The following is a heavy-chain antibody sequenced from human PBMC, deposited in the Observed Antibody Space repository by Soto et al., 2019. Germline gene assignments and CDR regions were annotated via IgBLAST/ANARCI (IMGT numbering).Heavy chain of an antibody. D-gene: IGHD2-2*01. J-gene: IGHJ4*02. V-gene: IGHV1-2*04. CDR1: GYTFTCYY. CDR3: ARGLNCSSTSCQNIDFDY. CDR2: INPNSGGT. Sequence: ASVKVSCKASGYTFTCYYMHWVRQAPGQGLEWMGWINPNSGGTNYAQKFQGWVTMTRDTSISTAYMELSRLRSDDTAVYYCARGLNCSSTSCQNIDFDYWGQGNLVTVSS.